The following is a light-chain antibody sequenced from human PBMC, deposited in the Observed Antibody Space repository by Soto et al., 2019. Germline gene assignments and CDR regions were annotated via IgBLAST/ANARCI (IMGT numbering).Light chain of an antibody. CDR2: KAS. V-gene: IGKV1-5*03. CDR3: QHYNSYST. Sequence: DIQMTQSPSTLSGSVGDRVTITCRASQTISSWLAWYQQKPGKAPKLLIYKASTLKSGVPSRFGGSGSGTEFTLTISSLQPDDFATYYCQHYNSYSTFGQGTRLEIK. J-gene: IGKJ5*01. CDR1: QTISSW.